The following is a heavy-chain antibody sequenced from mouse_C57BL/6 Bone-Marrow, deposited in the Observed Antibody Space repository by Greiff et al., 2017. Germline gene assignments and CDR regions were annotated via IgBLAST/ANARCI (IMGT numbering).Heavy chain of an antibody. D-gene: IGHD1-1*01. CDR3: ARDYYGSSYTFDY. J-gene: IGHJ2*01. V-gene: IGHV5-17*01. CDR2: ISSGSSTI. Sequence: EVKLVESGGGLVKPGGSLKLSCAASGFTFSDYGMHWVRQAPEKGLEWVAYISSGSSTIYYADTVKGRFTISRDNAKNTLFLQMTSLRSEDTAMYYCARDYYGSSYTFDYWGQGTTLTVSS. CDR1: GFTFSDYG.